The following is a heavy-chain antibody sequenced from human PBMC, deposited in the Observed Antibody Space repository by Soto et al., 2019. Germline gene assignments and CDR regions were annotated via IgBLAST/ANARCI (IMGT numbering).Heavy chain of an antibody. CDR1: GYSFTSYW. D-gene: IGHD6-13*01. CDR3: AIQVAAAGENDAFDI. Sequence: GASLKISCKGSGYSFTSYWIGWVRQMPGKGLEWMGIIYPGDSDTRYSPSFQGQVTISADKSISTAYLQWSSLKASDTAMYYCAIQVAAAGENDAFDIWGQGTMVTVSS. J-gene: IGHJ3*02. V-gene: IGHV5-51*01. CDR2: IYPGDSDT.